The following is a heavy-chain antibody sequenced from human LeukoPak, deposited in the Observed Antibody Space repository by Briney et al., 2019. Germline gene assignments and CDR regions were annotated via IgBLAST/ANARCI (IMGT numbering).Heavy chain of an antibody. D-gene: IGHD3-9*01. J-gene: IGHJ4*02. CDR2: ITGSGGNT. CDR1: GFTFSNHA. V-gene: IGHV3-23*01. Sequence: GGSLRLSCAASGFTFSNHAMSWVRQAPGKGLEWVSAITGSGGNTYYADSVKGRFTISRDNSKNTVFLQMNSLRAEDTAVYYCAKWGDYDVLTGYYVSDYWGQGTLVTVSS. CDR3: AKWGDYDVLTGYYVSDY.